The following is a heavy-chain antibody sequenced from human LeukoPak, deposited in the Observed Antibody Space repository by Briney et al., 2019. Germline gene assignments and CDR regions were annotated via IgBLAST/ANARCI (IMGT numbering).Heavy chain of an antibody. CDR2: IWYDGSNK. D-gene: IGHD2-15*01. J-gene: IGHJ6*02. CDR3: ARIGCSGSNCYGYYYYGMDV. CDR1: GXTFSGYG. Sequence: PGGSLRLSCAASGXTFSGYGVHWVRQAPGKGQEWVAIIWYDGSNKYFADSVKGRFTVSRDNSKNTLYLQMNSLRAEDTAVYYCARIGCSGSNCYGYYYYGMDVWGQGTTVTVSS. V-gene: IGHV3-33*01.